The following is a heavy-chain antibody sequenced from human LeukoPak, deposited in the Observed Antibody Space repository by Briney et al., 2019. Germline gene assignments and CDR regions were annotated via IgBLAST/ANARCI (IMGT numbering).Heavy chain of an antibody. CDR2: MRSAGTT. Sequence: GGSLRLSCAAFGFTVSSYYMSWVRQAPGKGLEWVSVMRSAGTTSYADCVKGRFTISRDSSKNMLYLQMTSLRAEDTAMYYCARESRKGSTTDGFDIWGQGTMVTVSS. J-gene: IGHJ3*02. CDR3: ARESRKGSTTDGFDI. D-gene: IGHD5/OR15-5a*01. V-gene: IGHV3-53*01. CDR1: GFTVSSYY.